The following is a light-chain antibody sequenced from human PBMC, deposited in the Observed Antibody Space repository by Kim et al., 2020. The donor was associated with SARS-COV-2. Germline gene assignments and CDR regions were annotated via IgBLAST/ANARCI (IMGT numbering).Light chain of an antibody. CDR2: GAS. CDR3: QQYNNWPPLT. V-gene: IGKV3-15*01. J-gene: IGKJ4*01. CDR1: QSVRGN. Sequence: SQGENALLSRRASQSVRGNLAVYQVRPGETPTLHLQGASTRATGIPARFRGSGSGTEFTLTNSSLQSEDFAVYYCQQYNNWPPLTFGGGTKVDIK.